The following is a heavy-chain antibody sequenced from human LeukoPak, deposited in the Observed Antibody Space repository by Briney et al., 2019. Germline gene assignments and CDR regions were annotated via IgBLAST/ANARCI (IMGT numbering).Heavy chain of an antibody. J-gene: IGHJ3*02. CDR2: IYSGGST. Sequence: TGGSLRLSCAASGFSFSTYWMYWVRQVPGKGLEWVSLIYSGGSTYYADSVKGRFTISRDNSKNTLYLQMNSLRAEDTAVYYCARGYLTRQDDAFDIWGQGTMVTVSS. D-gene: IGHD5-18*01. CDR1: GFSFSTYW. CDR3: ARGYLTRQDDAFDI. V-gene: IGHV3-53*01.